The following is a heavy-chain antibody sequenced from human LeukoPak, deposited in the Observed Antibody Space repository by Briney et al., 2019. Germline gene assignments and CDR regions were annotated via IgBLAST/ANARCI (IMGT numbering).Heavy chain of an antibody. CDR2: IYPGDSDT. V-gene: IGHV5-51*01. CDR1: GYRFSTYW. J-gene: IGHJ4*02. Sequence: GESLKISCKGSGYRFSTYWIGWVRQMPGKGLEWMGIIYPGDSDTRYSPSFQGQVTISADKSISTAYLQWSTLKTTDSAIYYCARPGFEGGNSPYYFDYWGQGTLVTVSS. D-gene: IGHD4-23*01. CDR3: ARPGFEGGNSPYYFDY.